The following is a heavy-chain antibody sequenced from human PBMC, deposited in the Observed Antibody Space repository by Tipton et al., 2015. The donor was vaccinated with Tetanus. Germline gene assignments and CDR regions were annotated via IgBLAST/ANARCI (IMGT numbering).Heavy chain of an antibody. Sequence: TLSLTCTVSGGSISSSSYYWGWIRQPPGKGLEWIGSIYYSGSTYYNPSLKSRVTMSVDTSKNQFSLKLSSVTAADTAVYYCARDRGYGDLPKYNWFDPWGQGTLVTVS. J-gene: IGHJ5*02. CDR3: ARDRGYGDLPKYNWFDP. CDR1: GGSISSSSYY. V-gene: IGHV4-39*07. CDR2: IYYSGST. D-gene: IGHD4-17*01.